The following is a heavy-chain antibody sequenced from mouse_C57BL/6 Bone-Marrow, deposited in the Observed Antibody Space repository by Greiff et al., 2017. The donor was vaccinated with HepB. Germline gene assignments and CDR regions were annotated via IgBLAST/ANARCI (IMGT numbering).Heavy chain of an antibody. V-gene: IGHV5-2*01. Sequence: EVKLQESGGGLVQPGESLKLSCESNEYEFPSHDMSWVRKTPEKRLELVAAINSDGGRTYYTDTMERRFIISRDNTKKTLYLQMSSLRSEDTALYYCARLNWDGFAYWGQGTLVTVSA. D-gene: IGHD4-1*01. CDR1: EYEFPSHD. J-gene: IGHJ3*01. CDR3: ARLNWDGFAY. CDR2: INSDGGRT.